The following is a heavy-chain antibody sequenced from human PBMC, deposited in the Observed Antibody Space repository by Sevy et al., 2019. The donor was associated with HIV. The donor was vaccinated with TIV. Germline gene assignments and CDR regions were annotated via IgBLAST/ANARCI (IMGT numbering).Heavy chain of an antibody. V-gene: IGHV1-18*01. Sequence: ASVKVSCKASGYTFNSYGITWVRQAPGQGLEWVGWISAYNGYSNYAQKLQGRVTITTDTSTSTAYMELRSLRSDDTAVYYCAREDWNELHGMDVWGQGTTVTVSS. D-gene: IGHD1-1*01. J-gene: IGHJ6*02. CDR2: ISAYNGYS. CDR3: AREDWNELHGMDV. CDR1: GYTFNSYG.